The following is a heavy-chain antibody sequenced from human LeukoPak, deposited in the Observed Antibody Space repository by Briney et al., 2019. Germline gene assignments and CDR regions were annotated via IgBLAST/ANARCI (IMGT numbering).Heavy chain of an antibody. CDR1: GYTFTSYD. J-gene: IGHJ4*02. D-gene: IGHD6-19*01. Sequence: ASVKVSCKASGYTFTSYDINWVRLAAGQGLEWMGWMNPKSGNTGYEQKFQGRVTMTRDTSTSTAYMELSSLRSEDTAVYYCTTEPPSGWYGDFEYWGQGTLVTVSS. V-gene: IGHV1-8*01. CDR3: TTEPPSGWYGDFEY. CDR2: MNPKSGNT.